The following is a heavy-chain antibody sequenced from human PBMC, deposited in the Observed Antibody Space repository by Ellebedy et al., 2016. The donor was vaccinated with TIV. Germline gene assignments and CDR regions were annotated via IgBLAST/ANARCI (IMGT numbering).Heavy chain of an antibody. J-gene: IGHJ3*02. CDR3: ARGGIAVAGGRAFDI. CDR1: GYTFTVYH. D-gene: IGHD6-19*01. V-gene: IGHV1-2*02. Sequence: AASVKVSCKASGYTFTVYHMHWVRQAPGQGLEWMGWIDPNSGVTSYAQKFQGRVTMTRDTSINTAYMELSRLESDETAVYFCARGGIAVAGGRAFDIWGQGTMVTVSS. CDR2: IDPNSGVT.